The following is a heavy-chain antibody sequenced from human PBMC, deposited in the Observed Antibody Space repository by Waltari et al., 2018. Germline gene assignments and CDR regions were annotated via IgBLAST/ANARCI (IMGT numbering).Heavy chain of an antibody. D-gene: IGHD6-13*01. V-gene: IGHV4-4*07. J-gene: IGHJ4*02. Sequence: QVQLQESGPGLVKPSETLSLTCTVSGGSISSYYWSWIRQPAGKGLEWIGRIYTRGNTNSIPSLKIRVTMSVDTSKNQFSLKLSSVTAADTAVYYCARDQGIAAAGSDPSWDYWGQGTLVTVSS. CDR2: IYTRGNT. CDR1: GGSISSYY. CDR3: ARDQGIAAAGSDPSWDY.